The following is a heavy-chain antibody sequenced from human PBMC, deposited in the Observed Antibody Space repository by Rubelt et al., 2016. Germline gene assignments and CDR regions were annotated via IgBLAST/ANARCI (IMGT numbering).Heavy chain of an antibody. J-gene: IGHJ6*02. CDR1: GGSISNDY. V-gene: IGHV4-59*01. D-gene: IGHD4-11*01. CDR2: VYYRGST. CDR3: ARALFLDDSQSYFYAMDD. Sequence: QVQLQESGPGLVKPSETLSLTCTVSGGSISNDYWNWIRPPPGKGLEWIGYVYYRGSTNYNPSLKSRVTISVDTSKNQFSLRLSSVTAADTAVYFCARALFLDDSQSYFYAMDDWGQGTTVIVSS.